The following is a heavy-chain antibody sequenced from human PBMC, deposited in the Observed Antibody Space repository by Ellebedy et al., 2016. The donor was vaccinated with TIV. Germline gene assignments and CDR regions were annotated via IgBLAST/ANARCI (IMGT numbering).Heavy chain of an antibody. CDR3: VTDYVGYCSGSSCERPFDF. CDR2: FDPEDGET. CDR1: GYTLTEVS. Sequence: AASVKVSCKVSGYTLTEVSMHWVRQAPGKGLEWMGGFDPEDGETIYAQKFQGRLTMTEDTSTDTASMELSSLRSEDTAVYYCVTDYVGYCSGSSCERPFDFWGQGTLVTVSS. J-gene: IGHJ4*02. D-gene: IGHD2-15*01. V-gene: IGHV1-24*01.